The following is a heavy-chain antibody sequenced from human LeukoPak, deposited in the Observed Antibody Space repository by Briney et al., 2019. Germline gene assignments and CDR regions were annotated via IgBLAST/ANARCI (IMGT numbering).Heavy chain of an antibody. CDR3: AKGYYDFWSGYFDY. J-gene: IGHJ4*02. D-gene: IGHD3-3*01. Sequence: GGSLRLSCAASGFTFSHYGMHWVRQAPGKGLEWVAVIWHDGSNEYYADSVKGQFTISRDNSKNTLYLQMNSLRAEDTAVYYCAKGYYDFWSGYFDYWGQGTLVTVSS. V-gene: IGHV3-33*06. CDR1: GFTFSHYG. CDR2: IWHDGSNE.